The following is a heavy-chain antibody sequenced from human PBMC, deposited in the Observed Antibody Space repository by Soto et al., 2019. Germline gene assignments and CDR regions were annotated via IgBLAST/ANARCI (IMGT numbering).Heavy chain of an antibody. CDR2: IIPIFGTA. D-gene: IGHD2-15*01. V-gene: IGHV1-69*01. CDR1: GGTFSSYA. CDR3: APCSGGSWGGGWFDP. J-gene: IGHJ5*02. Sequence: QVQLVQSGAEVKKPGSSVKVSCKAXGGTFSSYAISWXRXAPGQGLEWMGGIIPIFGTANYAQKFQGRVTITADESTSTAYMELSSLRSEDTAVYYCAPCSGGSWGGGWFDPWGQGTLVTVSS.